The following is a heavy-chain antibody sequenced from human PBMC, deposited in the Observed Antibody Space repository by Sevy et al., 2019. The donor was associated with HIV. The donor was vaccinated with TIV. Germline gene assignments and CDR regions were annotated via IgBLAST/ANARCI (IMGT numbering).Heavy chain of an antibody. J-gene: IGHJ4*02. Sequence: GGSLRLSCAASGFTFSDYYMSWIRQAPGKGLEWVSYISSSSSYTNYADSVKGRFTISRDNAKNSLYLQMNSLRAEDTAVYYCARGLRHSSGWSNGGVGYFDYWGQGTLVTVSS. CDR1: GFTFSDYY. D-gene: IGHD6-19*01. CDR3: ARGLRHSSGWSNGGVGYFDY. V-gene: IGHV3-11*05. CDR2: ISSSSSYT.